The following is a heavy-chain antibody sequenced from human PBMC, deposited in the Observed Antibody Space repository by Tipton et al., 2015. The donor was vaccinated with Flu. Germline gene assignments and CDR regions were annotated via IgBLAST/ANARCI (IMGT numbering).Heavy chain of an antibody. CDR3: ARFKTTVTTRVFDI. V-gene: IGHV3-48*04. CDR2: ISSSSTI. Sequence: GSLRLSCAASGFTFSSYSMNWVRQAPGKGLEWVSYISSSSTIYYADSVKGRFTISRDNAKNSLYLQMNSLRAEDTAVYYCARFKTTVTTRVFDIWGQGTMVTVSS. D-gene: IGHD4-17*01. CDR1: GFTFSSYS. J-gene: IGHJ3*02.